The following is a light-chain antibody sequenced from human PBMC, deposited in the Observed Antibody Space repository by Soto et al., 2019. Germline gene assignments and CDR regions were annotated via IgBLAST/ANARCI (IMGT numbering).Light chain of an antibody. V-gene: IGKV3-15*01. CDR2: GAS. CDR1: QRVSSN. CDR3: QQYKNWTRT. Sequence: EIVMTQSPATLSVSPGERATLSCRASQRVSSNLAWYQQKPGQAPRLLIYGASTRATGIPARFSGSGSGTEFTLTISSLQSEDFAVYYCQQYKNWTRTFGQGTKVDIX. J-gene: IGKJ1*01.